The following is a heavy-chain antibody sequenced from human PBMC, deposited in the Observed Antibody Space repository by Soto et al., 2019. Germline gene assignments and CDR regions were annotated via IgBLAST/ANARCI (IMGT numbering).Heavy chain of an antibody. V-gene: IGHV4-39*01. CDR3: ARHAGYCSSNSCYTGGDNWGGMDV. D-gene: IGHD2-2*02. CDR1: GGSISSSSYY. CDR2: IYYSGST. Sequence: PSETLSLTCTVSGGSISSSSYYWGWIRQPPGKGLEWIGSIYYSGSTYYNPSLKSRVTISVDTSKNQFSLKLSSVTAADTAVYYCARHAGYCSSNSCYTGGDNWGGMDVWGQGTTVTVSS. J-gene: IGHJ6*02.